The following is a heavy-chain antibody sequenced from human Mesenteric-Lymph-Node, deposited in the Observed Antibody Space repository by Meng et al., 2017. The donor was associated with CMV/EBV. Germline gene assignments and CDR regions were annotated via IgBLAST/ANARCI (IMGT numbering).Heavy chain of an antibody. Sequence: ASVKVSCKASGYTFSNFFVHWVRQAPGQGLEWMGWLNPHIGDSHYAQKFQGRVTMTRDTSISTAYMELSRLRSDDTAVYYCARGGSMVRGVLYYYYGMDVWGQGTTVTVSS. J-gene: IGHJ6*02. CDR1: GYTFSNFF. D-gene: IGHD3-10*01. V-gene: IGHV1-2*02. CDR3: ARGGSMVRGVLYYYYGMDV. CDR2: LNPHIGDS.